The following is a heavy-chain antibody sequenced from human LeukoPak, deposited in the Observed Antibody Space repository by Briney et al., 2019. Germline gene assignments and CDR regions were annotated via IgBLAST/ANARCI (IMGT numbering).Heavy chain of an antibody. CDR3: ARGYCSSTRCGMDV. J-gene: IGHJ6*02. Sequence: GGSLRLSCAASGFTFSDYYMSWIRQAPGKGLEWVSYISSSGSTIYYADSVKGRFTISRDNAKNSLYLQMDSLRAEDTAVYYCARGYCSSTRCGMDVWGQGTTVTVSS. CDR2: ISSSGSTI. D-gene: IGHD2-2*01. V-gene: IGHV3-11*01. CDR1: GFTFSDYY.